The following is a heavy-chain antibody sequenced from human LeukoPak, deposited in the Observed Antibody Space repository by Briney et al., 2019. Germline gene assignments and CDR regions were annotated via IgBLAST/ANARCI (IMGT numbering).Heavy chain of an antibody. V-gene: IGHV4-39*07. CDR2: IYYSGST. Sequence: PSETLSLTCTVSGGSISSSSYYWGWIRQPPGKGLEWIGSIYYSGSTYYNPSLKSRVTISVDTSKNQFSLKLSSVTAVDTAVYYCARLSELEAVDPWGQGTLVTVSS. CDR3: ARLSELEAVDP. CDR1: GGSISSSSYY. J-gene: IGHJ5*02. D-gene: IGHD1-1*01.